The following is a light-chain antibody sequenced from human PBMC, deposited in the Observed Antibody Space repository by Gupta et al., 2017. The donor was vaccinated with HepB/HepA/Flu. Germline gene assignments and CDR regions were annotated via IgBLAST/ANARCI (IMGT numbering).Light chain of an antibody. V-gene: IGKV3-11*01. CDR2: DAS. J-gene: IGKJ3*01. CDR1: QSVSSY. Sequence: EIVLTQSPATLSLSPGERATLSCRASQSVSSYLAWYQQKPGQAPRLLIYDASNRATGIPARFSGSGYGKDCTLTISSLEPEECAVYYCQQRSNWHPGSLTFGHGTKVDIK. CDR3: QQRSNWHPGSLT.